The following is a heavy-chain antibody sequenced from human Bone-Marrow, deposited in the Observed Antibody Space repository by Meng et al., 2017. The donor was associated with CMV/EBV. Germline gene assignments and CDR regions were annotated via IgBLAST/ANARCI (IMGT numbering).Heavy chain of an antibody. CDR2: IYSGGST. CDR1: GFTVSSNY. Sequence: GESLKISCAASGFTVSSNYMSWVRQAPGKGLEWVSVIYSGGSTYYADSVKGRFTISRDNSKNTLYLQMNSLRAEDTAVHYCARDRPLRFATYYYGMDVWGQGTTVTVSS. D-gene: IGHD3-3*01. CDR3: ARDRPLRFATYYYGMDV. V-gene: IGHV3-66*02. J-gene: IGHJ6*02.